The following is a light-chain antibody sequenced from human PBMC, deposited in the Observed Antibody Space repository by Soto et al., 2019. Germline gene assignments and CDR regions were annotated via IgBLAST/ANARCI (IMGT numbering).Light chain of an antibody. V-gene: IGLV2-14*01. CDR2: DVS. Sequence: QSVLAQPASVSGSPGQSITISCTGTNSDVGGYNYVSWYQQHPGKAPKLMIYDVSNRPSGVSNRFSGSKSGNTASLTISGLQAEDEADYYCSSYTSSRYVFGTGTKVTVL. CDR3: SSYTSSRYV. J-gene: IGLJ1*01. CDR1: NSDVGGYNY.